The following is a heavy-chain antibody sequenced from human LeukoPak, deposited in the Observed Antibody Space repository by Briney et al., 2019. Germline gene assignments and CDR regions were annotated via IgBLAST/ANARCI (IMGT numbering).Heavy chain of an antibody. Sequence: PGGSLRLSCAASGFTFSSSAMSWVRQAPGKGLEWVSTISDSAGSTYYADSVKGRFTVSRDNSKNTLYLQINSLRAEDTAVYYCAKPPGIAAAGSGRGYYFDYWGQGTLVTVSS. V-gene: IGHV3-23*01. CDR3: AKPPGIAAAGSGRGYYFDY. D-gene: IGHD6-13*01. CDR1: GFTFSSSA. CDR2: ISDSAGST. J-gene: IGHJ4*02.